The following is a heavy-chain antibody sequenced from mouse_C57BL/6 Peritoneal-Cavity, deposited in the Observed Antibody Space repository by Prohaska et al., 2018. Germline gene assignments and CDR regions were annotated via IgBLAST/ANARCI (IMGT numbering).Heavy chain of an antibody. CDR2: IRNKANGYTT. CDR1: GFTFTDYY. Sequence: EVKLVESGGGLVQPGGSLSLSCAASGFTFTDYYISWVRLHAGKALEWLDFIRNKANGYTTEYSASVKGRFIISRDNSQSILYLQMNGLRAEDSATYYCARYSNFDYWGQGTTLTVSS. J-gene: IGHJ2*01. V-gene: IGHV7-3*01. CDR3: ARYSNFDY.